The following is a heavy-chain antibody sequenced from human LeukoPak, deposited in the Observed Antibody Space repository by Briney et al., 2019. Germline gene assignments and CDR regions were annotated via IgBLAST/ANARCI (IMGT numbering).Heavy chain of an antibody. Sequence: GGSLRLSCATSGFTFSSYWMSWVRQAPGKGLEWVAKIKQDGSEKYYVDSVKGRLTISRDNAKNSLYLQMNSLRAEDTAVYYCARASRGYSYGPGYWGQGTLVTVSS. D-gene: IGHD5-18*01. V-gene: IGHV3-7*01. CDR3: ARASRGYSYGPGY. CDR2: IKQDGSEK. J-gene: IGHJ4*02. CDR1: GFTFSSYW.